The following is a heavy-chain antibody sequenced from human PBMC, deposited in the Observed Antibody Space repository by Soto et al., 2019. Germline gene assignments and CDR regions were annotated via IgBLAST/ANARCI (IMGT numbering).Heavy chain of an antibody. CDR1: GGTFSSYA. V-gene: IGHV1-69*01. J-gene: IGHJ3*02. D-gene: IGHD4-17*01. CDR3: AREAGGDYDHAFDI. Sequence: QVQLVQSGAEVKKPGSSVKVSCKASGGTFSSYALSWVRQAPGQGLEWMGGIIPIFGTANYAHQVQGRVTITAYESTSTAYMELSRLRSEDTAVYYCAREAGGDYDHAFDIWGQGTMVTVSS. CDR2: IIPIFGTA.